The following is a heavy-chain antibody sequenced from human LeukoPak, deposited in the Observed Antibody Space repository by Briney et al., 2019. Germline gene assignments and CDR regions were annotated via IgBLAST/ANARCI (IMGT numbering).Heavy chain of an antibody. D-gene: IGHD1-26*01. CDR1: GYTLTELS. CDR3: ATVGGSYYGDWFDP. J-gene: IGHJ5*02. V-gene: IGHV1-24*01. CDR2: FDPEDGET. Sequence: ASVKVSCKVSGYTLTELSMHWVRQAPGKGLEWMGGFDPEDGETIYAQKFQGRVTMTEDTSTDTAYMELSSLRSEDTAVYYCATVGGSYYGDWFDPWGQGTLVTVSS.